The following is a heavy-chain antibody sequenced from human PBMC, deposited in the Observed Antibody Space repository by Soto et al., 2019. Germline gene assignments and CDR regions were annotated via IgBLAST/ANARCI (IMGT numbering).Heavy chain of an antibody. CDR3: AGGRGYSYGSFDY. CDR2: IYYSGST. J-gene: IGHJ4*02. D-gene: IGHD5-18*01. CDR1: GGSISSYY. Sequence: QVQLQESGPGLVKPSETLSLTCTVSGGSISSYYWSWIRQPPGKGLEWIGYIYYSGSTNYNPSLKGRVTIPVDTSKNQFALKLSSVTAADTAVYYCAGGRGYSYGSFDYWGQGTLVTVSS. V-gene: IGHV4-59*01.